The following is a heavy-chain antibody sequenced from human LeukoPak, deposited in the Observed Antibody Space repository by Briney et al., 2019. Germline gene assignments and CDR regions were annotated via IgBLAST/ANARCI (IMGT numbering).Heavy chain of an antibody. CDR2: IDHSGST. Sequence: SETLSLTCAVYGGSFSGYYWSWIRQPPGKGLEWIGEIDHSGSTNYNPSLKSRVTISVDTSKNQFSLKLSSVTAADTAVYYCAVNIAARLDYWGQGTLVTVSS. J-gene: IGHJ4*02. CDR3: AVNIAARLDY. D-gene: IGHD6-6*01. CDR1: GGSFSGYY. V-gene: IGHV4-34*01.